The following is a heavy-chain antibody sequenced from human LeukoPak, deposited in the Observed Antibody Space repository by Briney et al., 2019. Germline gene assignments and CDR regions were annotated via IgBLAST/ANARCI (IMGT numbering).Heavy chain of an antibody. J-gene: IGHJ4*02. CDR3: AKVVYYDSSGYGYFDY. CDR2: ISGSGGST. CDR1: GFTFSSYA. Sequence: GGSLRLSCAASGFTFSSYAMSWVRQAPGKGLEWVSAISGSGGSTYYADSVKGRFTISSDNSKNTLYLQMNSLRAEDTAVYYCAKVVYYDSSGYGYFDYWGQGTLVTVSS. D-gene: IGHD3-22*01. V-gene: IGHV3-23*01.